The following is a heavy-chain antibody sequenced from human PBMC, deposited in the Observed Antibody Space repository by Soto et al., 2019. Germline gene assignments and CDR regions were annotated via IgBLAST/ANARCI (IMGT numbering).Heavy chain of an antibody. Sequence: QVQLVQSGAEVKKPGSSVKVSCKASGGTLSSYAISWVRQAPGQGLEWMGGIIPIFGTANYAQKFQGRGTITADESSSTPYMELSSLRSEDTAVYDCTRDIGYSLPESVNYYYYCRDVCRQGSTV. J-gene: IGHJ6*01. D-gene: IGHD2-15*01. CDR1: GGTLSSYA. V-gene: IGHV1-69*12. CDR2: IIPIFGTA. CDR3: TRDIGYSLPESVNYYYYCRDV.